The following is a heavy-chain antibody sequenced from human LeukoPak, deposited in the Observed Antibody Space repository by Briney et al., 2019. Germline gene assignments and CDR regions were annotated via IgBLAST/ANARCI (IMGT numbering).Heavy chain of an antibody. CDR1: GFTVSSNY. CDR3: ARDELGILGYFDY. J-gene: IGHJ4*02. V-gene: IGHV3-66*01. Sequence: GGALRLSCAASGFTVSSNYMSWVRQAPGKGLEWVSVIYSGGSTYYADSVKGRFTISRDNAKNSLYLQMNGLRAEDTAVYYCARDELGILGYFDYWGQGTLVTVSS. D-gene: IGHD7-27*01. CDR2: IYSGGST.